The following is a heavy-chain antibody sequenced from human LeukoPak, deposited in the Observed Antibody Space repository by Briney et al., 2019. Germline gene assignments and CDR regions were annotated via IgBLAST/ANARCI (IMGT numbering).Heavy chain of an antibody. CDR3: ARGQQWLEAFDY. D-gene: IGHD6-19*01. V-gene: IGHV1-2*02. J-gene: IGHJ4*02. CDR2: VNPNSGGT. Sequence: GESLKISCKASGYTFPSYGISWVRRAPGQGLEWMGWVNPNSGGTHCAQKFQGRVTMTRYTSINTVYMALNWLTSDDTAVYYCARGQQWLEAFDYWGLGTLVTVSS. CDR1: GYTFPSYG.